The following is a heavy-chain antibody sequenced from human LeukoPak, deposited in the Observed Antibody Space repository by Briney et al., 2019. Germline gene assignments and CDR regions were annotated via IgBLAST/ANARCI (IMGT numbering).Heavy chain of an antibody. CDR2: ISSSSSYI. J-gene: IGHJ4*02. V-gene: IGHV3-21*04. Sequence: PGGSLRLSCAASGFTFSSYSMNWVRQAPGKGLEWVSSISSSSSYIYYADSVKGRFTISRDNAKNSLYLQMNSLRAEDTAVYYCAREGGGYYYDSSGYSDYWGQGTLVTVSS. CDR3: AREGGGYYYDSSGYSDY. D-gene: IGHD3-22*01. CDR1: GFTFSSYS.